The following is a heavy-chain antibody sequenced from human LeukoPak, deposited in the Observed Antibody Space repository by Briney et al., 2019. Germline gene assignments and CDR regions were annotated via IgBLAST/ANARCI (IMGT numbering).Heavy chain of an antibody. J-gene: IGHJ4*02. Sequence: NPSETLSLTCTVSGGSISSYYWSWIRQPPGKGLEWIGYIYYSGSTNYNPSLKSRVTISVDTSKNQFSLKLSSVTAADTAAYYCARDSRYSSSWYVGPYFDYWGQGTLVTVSS. V-gene: IGHV4-59*01. CDR2: IYYSGST. D-gene: IGHD6-13*01. CDR3: ARDSRYSSSWYVGPYFDY. CDR1: GGSISSYY.